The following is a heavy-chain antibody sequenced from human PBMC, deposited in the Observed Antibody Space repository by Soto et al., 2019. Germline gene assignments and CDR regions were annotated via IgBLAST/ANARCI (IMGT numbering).Heavy chain of an antibody. D-gene: IGHD3-3*01. CDR2: IYWDDDK. CDR1: GFSLSTSGVG. V-gene: IGHV2-5*02. Sequence: QITLKESGPTLVKPTQTLTLTCTFPGFSLSTSGVGVGWIRQPPGKALEWLALIYWDDDKRYTPSLKSRLTLTKDPSKNQVVLTMTNMDPVVTATYYCAHVTLTIFGVVTPFDPGGQGTLVTVSS. J-gene: IGHJ5*02. CDR3: AHVTLTIFGVVTPFDP.